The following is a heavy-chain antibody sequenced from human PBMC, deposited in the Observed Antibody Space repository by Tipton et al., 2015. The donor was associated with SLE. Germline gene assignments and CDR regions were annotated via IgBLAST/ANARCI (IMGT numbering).Heavy chain of an antibody. D-gene: IGHD2-15*01. CDR1: GFTFSSYG. V-gene: IGHV3-33*01. J-gene: IGHJ3*02. Sequence: SLRLSCAASGFTFSSYGMHWVRQAPGKGLEWVAVIWYDGSNKYYADSVKGRFTISRDNSKNTLYLQMTTLRAEDAALYYCARDGGGRSRLDDTFDIWGHGTMVIVSS. CDR2: IWYDGSNK. CDR3: ARDGGGRSRLDDTFDI.